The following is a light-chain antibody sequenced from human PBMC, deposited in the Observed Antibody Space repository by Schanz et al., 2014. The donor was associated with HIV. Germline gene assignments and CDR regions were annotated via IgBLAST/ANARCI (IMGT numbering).Light chain of an antibody. CDR1: SSDVGTYDY. V-gene: IGLV2-14*03. CDR2: DVS. J-gene: IGLJ3*02. CDR3: LSYTSSNTWV. Sequence: QSVLTQPPSASGSPGQSVTISCTGTSSDVGTYDYVSWYQQHPGKAPKLMIYDVSYRPSGVSNRFSASKSDNTASLTISGLQTEDEADYYCLSYTSSNTWVFGGGTKLTVL.